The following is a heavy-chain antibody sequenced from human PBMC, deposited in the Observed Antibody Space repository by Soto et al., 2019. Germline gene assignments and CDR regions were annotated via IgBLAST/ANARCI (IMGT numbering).Heavy chain of an antibody. J-gene: IGHJ4*02. CDR3: TAEDDSSGYYSFHY. Sequence: PGGSPRLSCTASGFTFGDYAMSWVRQAPGKGLEWVGFIRSKAYGGTTEYAASVKGRFTISRDDSKSIAYLQMNSLKTEDTAVYYCTAEDDSSGYYSFHYWGQGT. V-gene: IGHV3-49*04. CDR1: GFTFGDYA. D-gene: IGHD3-22*01. CDR2: IRSKAYGGTT.